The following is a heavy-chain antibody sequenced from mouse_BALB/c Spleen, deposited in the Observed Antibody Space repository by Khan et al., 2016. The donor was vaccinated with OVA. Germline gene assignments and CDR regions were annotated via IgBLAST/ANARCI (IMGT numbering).Heavy chain of an antibody. Sequence: QVQLQQSGAELARPGTSVKLSCKASGYTFTRYWMQWIKQRPGQGLELIGAIFPGDGDTRYTQKFKGKATLTADKSSSTAYMQLTSLASEDSAVYYCASHYGHYCDYWGQGTTLTVSS. D-gene: IGHD1-1*02. CDR2: IFPGDGDT. CDR3: ASHYGHYCDY. V-gene: IGHV1-87*01. CDR1: GYTFTRYW. J-gene: IGHJ2*01.